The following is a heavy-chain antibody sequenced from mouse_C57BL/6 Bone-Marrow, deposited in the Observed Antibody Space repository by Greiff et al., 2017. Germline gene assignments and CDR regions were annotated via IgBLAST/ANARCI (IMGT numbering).Heavy chain of an antibody. CDR3: ARDPLSDGYPFAY. Sequence: EVMLVESGGGLVKPGGSLKLSCAASGFTFSSYAMSWVRQTPEKRLEWVATISDGGSYTYYPDNVKGRFTISRDNAKNNLYLQMSHLKSEDTAMYYCARDPLSDGYPFAYWGQGTLVTVSA. J-gene: IGHJ3*01. CDR2: ISDGGSYT. V-gene: IGHV5-4*01. CDR1: GFTFSSYA. D-gene: IGHD2-3*01.